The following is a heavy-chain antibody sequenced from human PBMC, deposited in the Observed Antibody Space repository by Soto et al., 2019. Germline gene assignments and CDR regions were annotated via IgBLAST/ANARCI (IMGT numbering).Heavy chain of an antibody. V-gene: IGHV2-5*02. CDR2: IAGDDNK. J-gene: IGHJ5*02. CDR3: ARRYPNNWYDP. CDR1: GFSLSTSAVA. Sequence: QITLKESGPTVVKPTETLTLTCTFSGFSLSTSAVAVGWIRQPPGKALEWLALIAGDDNKRYRSSLQTRPTTTXHTSKNQAVLIMTDMDPVDTATYYCARRYPNNWYDPWGPGTLVTVSS.